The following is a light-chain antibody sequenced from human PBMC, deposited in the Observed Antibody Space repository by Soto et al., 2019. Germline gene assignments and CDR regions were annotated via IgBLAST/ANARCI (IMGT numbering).Light chain of an antibody. CDR1: SSDVGGYNY. Sequence: QSVLTQPASVSGSPGQSITISCTGTSSDVGGYNYVSWYQQHPDKAPKLMIYDVSNRPSGVSNRFSGSKSGNTASLTISGLQAEDEADYYCSSYSSSSRRVVFGGGTKLTVL. V-gene: IGLV2-14*01. CDR3: SSYSSSSRRVV. J-gene: IGLJ2*01. CDR2: DVS.